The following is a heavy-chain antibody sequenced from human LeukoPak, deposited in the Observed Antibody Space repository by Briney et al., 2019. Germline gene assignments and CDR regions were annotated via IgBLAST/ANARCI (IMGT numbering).Heavy chain of an antibody. V-gene: IGHV3-48*03. CDR3: AGSYDSSGYYLADYYGMDV. J-gene: IGHJ6*02. CDR2: ISSSGSTI. D-gene: IGHD3-22*01. Sequence: GGSLRLSCAASGFTFSSYEMNWVRQVPGKGLEWVSYISSSGSTIYYADSVKGRFTISRDNAKNSLYLQMNSLRAEDTAVYYCAGSYDSSGYYLADYYGMDVWGQGTTVTVSS. CDR1: GFTFSSYE.